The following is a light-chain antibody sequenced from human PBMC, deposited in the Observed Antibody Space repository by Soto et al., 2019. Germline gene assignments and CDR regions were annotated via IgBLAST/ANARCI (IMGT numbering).Light chain of an antibody. CDR2: AAS. V-gene: IGKV1-39*01. J-gene: IGKJ5*01. Sequence: DIQMTQSPSSLSASVGDRVTITCRASQSISSYLTWYQQTPGKAPNLLIYAASILQSGVPSRFSGSGAGTDFTLTISSRQTEDFETYYCQQRYSTPITFGQGARREIK. CDR1: QSISSY. CDR3: QQRYSTPIT.